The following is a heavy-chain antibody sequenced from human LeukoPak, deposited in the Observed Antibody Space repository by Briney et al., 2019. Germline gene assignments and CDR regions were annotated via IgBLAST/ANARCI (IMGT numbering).Heavy chain of an antibody. J-gene: IGHJ4*02. CDR1: GGSIRSSYYY. Sequence: SETLSLTCTVSGGSIRSSYYYWGWIRQPPGKGLEWIGSIYDSGSTYYNPSLKSRVTISVDTSKNQFSLKLNSMTAADTAVYYCARNWISTFDYWGQGTLVTVSS. V-gene: IGHV4-39*01. D-gene: IGHD2-2*03. CDR3: ARNWISTFDY. CDR2: IYDSGST.